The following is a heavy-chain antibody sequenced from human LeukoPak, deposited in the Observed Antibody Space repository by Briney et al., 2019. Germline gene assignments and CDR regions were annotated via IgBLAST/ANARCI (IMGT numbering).Heavy chain of an antibody. Sequence: ASVKVSCKASGDTLTGLYIHWVRQAPGQGLEWIGWINAKSGATNYAQKFQDRVTMTRDTSTNATFMELTRLTPADTAMFYCARDKQEDSAVMIGYDGGWFDPWGQGTLVTVSS. CDR2: INAKSGAT. V-gene: IGHV1-2*02. J-gene: IGHJ5*02. CDR1: GDTLTGLY. D-gene: IGHD3-3*01. CDR3: ARDKQEDSAVMIGYDGGWFDP.